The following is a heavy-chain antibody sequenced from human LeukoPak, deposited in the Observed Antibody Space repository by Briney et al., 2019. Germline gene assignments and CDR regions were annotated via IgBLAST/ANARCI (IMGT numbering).Heavy chain of an antibody. Sequence: GGSLRLSCAASGFSFHNFVMSWVRQAPGKGLEFVSALTFSGSSTYNSDSVKGRFTISRDNSKNTLYLQMNSLRAGHAGVYYCARLGPFSSGPWDFDYWGLGTLVTVSS. J-gene: IGHJ4*02. CDR2: LTFSGSST. V-gene: IGHV3-23*01. CDR1: GFSFHNFV. CDR3: ARLGPFSSGPWDFDY. D-gene: IGHD3-3*01.